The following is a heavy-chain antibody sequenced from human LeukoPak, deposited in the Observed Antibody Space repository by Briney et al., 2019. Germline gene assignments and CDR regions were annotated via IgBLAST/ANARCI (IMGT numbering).Heavy chain of an antibody. Sequence: ASVKVSCKVSGYTLTELSMHWVRQAPGKGLEWMGGFDPEDGETIYAQKLQGRVTMTEDTSTDTDYMELSSLRSEDTAVYYCATGLYCSGGACETNFDYWGQGTLVTVSS. CDR2: FDPEDGET. J-gene: IGHJ4*02. CDR1: GYTLTELS. V-gene: IGHV1-24*01. CDR3: ATGLYCSGGACETNFDY. D-gene: IGHD2-8*02.